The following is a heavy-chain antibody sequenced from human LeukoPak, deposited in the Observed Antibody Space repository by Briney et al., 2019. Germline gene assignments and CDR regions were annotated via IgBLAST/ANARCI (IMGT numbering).Heavy chain of an antibody. D-gene: IGHD2-21*02. CDR1: GFTFSSNY. CDR3: AREYCGGDCYFDH. V-gene: IGHV3-53*01. J-gene: IGHJ5*02. Sequence: GGSLRLSCAASGFTFSSNYMSRVRQAPGKGLEWVSVIYSGGSTYYADSVKGRFTISRDNSKNTLYLQMNSLRAEDTAVYYCAREYCGGDCYFDHWGQGTLVTVSS. CDR2: IYSGGST.